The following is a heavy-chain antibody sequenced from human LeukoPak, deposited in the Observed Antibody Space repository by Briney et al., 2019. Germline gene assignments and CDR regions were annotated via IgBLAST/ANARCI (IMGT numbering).Heavy chain of an antibody. CDR2: IIPIFGTA. CDR3: ARDLWGYYYMDV. J-gene: IGHJ6*03. Sequence: GASVKVSCKASGGTFSSYAISWVRQAPGQGLEWMGGIIPIFGTANYAQKFQGRVTITADESTSTAYMELSSLRSEDTAAYYCARDLWGYYYMDVWGKGTTVTVSS. D-gene: IGHD3-16*01. CDR1: GGTFSSYA. V-gene: IGHV1-69*13.